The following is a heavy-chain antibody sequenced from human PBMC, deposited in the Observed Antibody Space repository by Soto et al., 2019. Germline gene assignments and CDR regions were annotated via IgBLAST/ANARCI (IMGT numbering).Heavy chain of an antibody. CDR2: IYYSGST. V-gene: IGHV4-39*01. J-gene: IGHJ6*03. CDR3: ARIFHNAIDGRRDTVPFSAV. D-gene: IGHD3-16*02. Sequence: TPGKGLEWIGSIYYSGSTYYNPSLKSRVTISVDTSKNQFSLKLSSVTAADTAVYYCARIFHNAIDGRRDTVPFSAVLGK.